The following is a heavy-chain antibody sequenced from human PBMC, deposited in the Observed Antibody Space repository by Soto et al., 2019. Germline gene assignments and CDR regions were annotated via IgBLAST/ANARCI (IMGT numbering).Heavy chain of an antibody. CDR3: AREKWLRNYYYGMDV. Sequence: PSETLSLTCTVSGGSISSYYWSWIRQPPGKGLEWIGYIYYSGSTNYNPSLKSRVTISVDTSKNQFSLKLSSVTAADTAVYYCAREKWLRNYYYGMDVWGQGTTVTVSS. D-gene: IGHD5-12*01. CDR2: IYYSGST. J-gene: IGHJ6*02. CDR1: GGSISSYY. V-gene: IGHV4-59*01.